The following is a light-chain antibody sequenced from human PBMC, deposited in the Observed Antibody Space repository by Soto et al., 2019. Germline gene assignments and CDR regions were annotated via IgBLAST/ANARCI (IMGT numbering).Light chain of an antibody. V-gene: IGLV2-14*03. CDR3: SSFTRNNKEV. J-gene: IGLJ2*01. CDR1: LRDVGGPNY. CDR2: DVG. Sequence: SALTQPASVSGSPVQSITISCTGPLRDVGGPNYVSWYQQHPGKAPKLIIYDVGHRPSGVSNRFSGSQSGNTASLTISGLQAEGEAHYYCSSFTRNNKEVFGGGTKLTVL.